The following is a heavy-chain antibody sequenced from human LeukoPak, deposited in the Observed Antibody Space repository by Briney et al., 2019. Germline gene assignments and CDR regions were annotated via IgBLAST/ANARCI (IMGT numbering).Heavy chain of an antibody. CDR3: ARDPWRYSYGQFDY. CDR2: ISGGGGST. D-gene: IGHD5-18*01. J-gene: IGHJ4*02. V-gene: IGHV3-23*01. Sequence: AGGSLRLSCAAPGFTFTSYSMNWVRQAPGKGLEWVSTISGGGGSTYYADSVKGRFTISRDNSKNTLYLQVNSLRAEDAAVYYCARDPWRYSYGQFDYWGQGTLVTVSS. CDR1: GFTFTSYS.